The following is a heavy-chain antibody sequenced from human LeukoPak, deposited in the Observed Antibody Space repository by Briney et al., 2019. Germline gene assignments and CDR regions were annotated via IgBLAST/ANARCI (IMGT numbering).Heavy chain of an antibody. Sequence: GESLKISCKGSGYSSTTYCIGCVRQMPGKDPEYLGIIYPGDSETRYEPSFQGQVTISADKSISTAYLQWSSRRASDTAMYFYARRRYDILSGPTDAFDIWGQGTMVTVSS. CDR3: ARRRYDILSGPTDAFDI. J-gene: IGHJ3*02. V-gene: IGHV5-51*01. D-gene: IGHD3-9*01. CDR2: IYPGDSET. CDR1: GYSSTTYC.